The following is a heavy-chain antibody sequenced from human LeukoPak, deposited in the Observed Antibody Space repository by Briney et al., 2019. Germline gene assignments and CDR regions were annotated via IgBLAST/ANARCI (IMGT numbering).Heavy chain of an antibody. V-gene: IGHV4-39*07. D-gene: IGHD3-10*01. CDR1: GGSISSSSYY. CDR2: IYYSGST. J-gene: IGHJ4*02. Sequence: PSETLSLTCTVSGGSISSSSYYWGWIRQPPGKGLEWIGSIYYSGSTYYNPSLKSRVTISVDTSKNQFSLKLSSVTAADTAVYYCASDLRGVTPFDYWGQGTLVTVSS. CDR3: ASDLRGVTPFDY.